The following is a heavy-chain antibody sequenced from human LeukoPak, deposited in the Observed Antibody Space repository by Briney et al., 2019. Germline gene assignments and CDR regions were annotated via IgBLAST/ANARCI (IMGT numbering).Heavy chain of an antibody. J-gene: IGHJ6*03. Sequence: GPGGSVRLYCAASGFTLDDYGMGWVHPAPGKGLDGVSGINWYGGSTGYAESVKGRFTISRDNAKNSLYLQMNSLRAEDTALYYCARDGEVDYGDQSDYYYMDVWGKGTTVTVSS. D-gene: IGHD4-17*01. CDR2: INWYGGST. CDR3: ARDGEVDYGDQSDYYYMDV. CDR1: GFTLDDYG. V-gene: IGHV3-20*04.